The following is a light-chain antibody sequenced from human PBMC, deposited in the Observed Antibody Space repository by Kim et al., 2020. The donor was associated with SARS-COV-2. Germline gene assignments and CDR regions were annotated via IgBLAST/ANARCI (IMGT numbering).Light chain of an antibody. CDR2: AAS. CDR1: LDVDIN. J-gene: IGKJ4*01. CDR3: LQLKTYPLT. V-gene: IGKV1-9*01. Sequence: IQLTQSPSSLSASVGDRVTITCRASLDVDINLAWYQQNPGKAPKLLIYAASTLRSGVPARFSGSGSGTEFTLNISSLQPEDFATYYCLQLKTYPLTFGGGTKLEI.